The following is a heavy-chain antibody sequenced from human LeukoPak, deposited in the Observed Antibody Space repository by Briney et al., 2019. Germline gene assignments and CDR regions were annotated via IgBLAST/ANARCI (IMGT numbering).Heavy chain of an antibody. V-gene: IGHV3-74*01. J-gene: IGHJ3*02. D-gene: IGHD3-22*01. CDR1: GFTFSNFW. CDR2: INTDGTNT. CDR3: ARVRRYYDTTGSDDAFDI. Sequence: GGSLRLSCAASGFTFSNFWMHWVRQAPGKGLVWVSRINTDGTNTNYTDSVKGRLTISRDNAKNTLYLQMNSLRAEDTAVYYCARVRRYYDTTGSDDAFDIWGQGTMVTVSS.